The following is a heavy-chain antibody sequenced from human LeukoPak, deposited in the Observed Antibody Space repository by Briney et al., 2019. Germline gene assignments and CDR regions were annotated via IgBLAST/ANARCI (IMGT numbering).Heavy chain of an antibody. CDR3: AKREGSGTTSQNWFDP. Sequence: GGSLRLSCAASGFTFSSYAMSWVRQAPGKGLEWVSAISGSGGSTYYADSVKGRFTISRDNSKNTLYLQMNSLRAEDTAVYYCAKREGSGTTSQNWFDPWGQGTLVTVSS. D-gene: IGHD1-7*01. CDR2: ISGSGGST. CDR1: GFTFSSYA. J-gene: IGHJ5*02. V-gene: IGHV3-23*01.